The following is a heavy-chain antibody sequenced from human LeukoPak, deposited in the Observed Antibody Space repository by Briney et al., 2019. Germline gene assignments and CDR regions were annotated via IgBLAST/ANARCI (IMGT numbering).Heavy chain of an antibody. CDR3: ARESSIAARPGVYYYYYYMDV. Sequence: GGSLRLSCAASGFTFDDYGMSWVRHAPGKGLEWVSGINWNGGSTGYADSVKGRFTISRDNAKNSLYLQMNSLRAEDTALYYCARESSIAARPGVYYYYYYMDVWGKGTTVTVSS. V-gene: IGHV3-20*04. CDR1: GFTFDDYG. J-gene: IGHJ6*03. D-gene: IGHD6-6*01. CDR2: INWNGGST.